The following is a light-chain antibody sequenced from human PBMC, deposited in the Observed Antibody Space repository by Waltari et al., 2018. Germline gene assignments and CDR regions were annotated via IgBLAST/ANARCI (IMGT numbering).Light chain of an antibody. CDR2: DVN. Sequence: QSALTQSPSASGSPGQSVTISCTGTSSDVGGYDYASWYQQHPGKAPKPLLYDVNKRPSGVPDRFSGSKSGNTASMTVSGLQSEYEADYFCNSYAGSKHYVFGTGTKVTVL. CDR3: NSYAGSKHYV. V-gene: IGLV2-8*01. J-gene: IGLJ1*01. CDR1: SSDVGGYDY.